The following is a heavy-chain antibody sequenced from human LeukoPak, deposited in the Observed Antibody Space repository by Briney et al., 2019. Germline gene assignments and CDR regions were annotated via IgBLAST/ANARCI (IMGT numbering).Heavy chain of an antibody. CDR1: GGSISSGSYY. V-gene: IGHV4-61*02. CDR2: IYTSGST. CDR3: ARDLRNKYYYGSGSYYPQIYYYYMDV. D-gene: IGHD3-10*01. Sequence: PSETLSLTCTVSGGSISSGSYYWSWIRQPAGKGLEWIGRIYTSGSTNYNPSLKSRVTISVDTSKNRFSLKLSSVTAADTAVYYCARDLRNKYYYGSGSYYPQIYYYYMDVWGKGTTVTISS. J-gene: IGHJ6*03.